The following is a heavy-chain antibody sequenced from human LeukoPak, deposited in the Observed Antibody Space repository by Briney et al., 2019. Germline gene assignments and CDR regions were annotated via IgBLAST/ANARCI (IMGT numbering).Heavy chain of an antibody. CDR2: IYYSGST. CDR3: ARFAAFGLSGSFRGGGAFDI. V-gene: IGHV4-61*05. CDR1: GGSISSSSYY. J-gene: IGHJ3*02. D-gene: IGHD1-26*01. Sequence: SETLSLTCTVSGGSISSSSYYWGWIRQPPGKGLEWIGYIYYSGSTNYNPSLKSRVTISVDTSKNQFSLKLSSVTAADTAVYYCARFAAFGLSGSFRGGGAFDIWGQGTMVTVSS.